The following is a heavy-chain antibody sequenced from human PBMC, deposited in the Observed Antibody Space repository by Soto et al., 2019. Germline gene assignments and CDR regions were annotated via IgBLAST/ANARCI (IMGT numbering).Heavy chain of an antibody. V-gene: IGHV4-59*01. CDR2: THYSGST. CDR3: ARDSHYYDSSGYVYFDF. Sequence: SETLSLTCTVSGASISSYYWSWIRQPPGKRLEWIGYTHYSGSTNYNPSLKSRVTISVDTSKNQFSLLLRSVTAADTAVYYCARDSHYYDSSGYVYFDFWGQGTLVTVSS. D-gene: IGHD3-22*01. CDR1: GASISSYY. J-gene: IGHJ4*02.